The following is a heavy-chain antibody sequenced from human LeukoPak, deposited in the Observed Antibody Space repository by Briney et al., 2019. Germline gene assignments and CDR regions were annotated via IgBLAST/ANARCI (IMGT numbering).Heavy chain of an antibody. CDR1: GFTFSSYG. CDR2: IRYDGSNK. Sequence: GGSLRLSCAASGFTFSSYGMHWVRQAPGKGLEWVAFIRYDGSNKYYADSVKGRFTISRDNSKNTLYLQMNSLRAEDTAVYYCAKDIKTAMKAFDYWGLGTLVTVSS. V-gene: IGHV3-30*02. CDR3: AKDIKTAMKAFDY. J-gene: IGHJ4*02. D-gene: IGHD5-18*01.